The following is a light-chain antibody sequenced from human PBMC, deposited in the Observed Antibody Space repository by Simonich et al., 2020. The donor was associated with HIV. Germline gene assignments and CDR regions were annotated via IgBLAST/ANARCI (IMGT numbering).Light chain of an antibody. Sequence: EIVMTQSPATLSVSPGERATLSCRASQSISNYLAWYQQKPGQAPRLLIYDASHRATGIPARFSGSGSGTDFTLTINSLEPEDFAVYYCHQRSNWPPWMYTFGQGTKLEIK. CDR1: QSISNY. V-gene: IGKV3-11*01. J-gene: IGKJ2*01. CDR3: HQRSNWPPWMYT. CDR2: DAS.